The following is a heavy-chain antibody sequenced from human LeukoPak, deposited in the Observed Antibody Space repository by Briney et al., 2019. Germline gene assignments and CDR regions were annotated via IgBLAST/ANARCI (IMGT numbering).Heavy chain of an antibody. Sequence: PSETLSLTCTVSGGSISSYYWSWIRQPPGKGLEWIGYIYYSGSTNYNPSLKGRVTISVDTSKNQFSLKLSSVTAADTAVYYCARFSYDSSGYYSFDYWGQGTLVTVSS. CDR2: IYYSGST. V-gene: IGHV4-59*12. J-gene: IGHJ4*02. CDR1: GGSISSYY. CDR3: ARFSYDSSGYYSFDY. D-gene: IGHD3-22*01.